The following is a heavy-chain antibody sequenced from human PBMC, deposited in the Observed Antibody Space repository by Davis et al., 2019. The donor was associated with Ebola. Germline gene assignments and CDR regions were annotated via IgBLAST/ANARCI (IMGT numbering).Heavy chain of an antibody. CDR3: ARASYYYDSSGYYHGFDY. D-gene: IGHD3-22*01. V-gene: IGHV1-18*01. Sequence: ASVKVSCKASGGTFSSYTISWVRQAPGQGLEWMGWISAYNGNTNYAQKLQGRVTMTTDTSTSTAYMELRSLRSDDTAVYYCARASYYYDSSGYYHGFDYWGQGTLVTVSS. J-gene: IGHJ4*02. CDR1: GGTFSSYT. CDR2: ISAYNGNT.